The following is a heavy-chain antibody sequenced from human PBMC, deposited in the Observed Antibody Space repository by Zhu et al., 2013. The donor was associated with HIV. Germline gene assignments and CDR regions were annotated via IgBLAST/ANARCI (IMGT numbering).Heavy chain of an antibody. CDR3: ASRYVGAAAGTGQIDY. Sequence: QVQLVQSGAEVKKPGSSVKVSCKASGGTFSSYAISWVRQAPGQGLEWMGGIIPIFGTANYAQKFQGRVTITADESTSTAYMELSSLRSEDTAVYYCASRYVGAAAGTGQIDYVGPGNPGHRLL. D-gene: IGHD6-13*01. CDR1: GGTFSSYA. J-gene: IGHJ4*02. CDR2: IIPIFGTA. V-gene: IGHV1-69*12.